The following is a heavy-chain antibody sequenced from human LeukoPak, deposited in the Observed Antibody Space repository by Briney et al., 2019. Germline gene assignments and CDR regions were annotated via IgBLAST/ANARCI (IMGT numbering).Heavy chain of an antibody. V-gene: IGHV4-59*12. CDR2: IYYSGST. Sequence: SETLSLTCTVSGGSISSYYWSWIRQPPGKGLEWIGYIYYSGSTNYNPSLKSRVTISVDTSKNQFSLKLSSVTAADTAVYYCARGPYYYGSGPGGWFDPWGQGTLVTVSS. CDR3: ARGPYYYGSGPGGWFDP. CDR1: GGSISSYY. J-gene: IGHJ5*02. D-gene: IGHD3-10*01.